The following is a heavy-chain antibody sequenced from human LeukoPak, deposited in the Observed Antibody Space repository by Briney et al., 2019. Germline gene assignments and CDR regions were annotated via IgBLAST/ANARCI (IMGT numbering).Heavy chain of an antibody. CDR2: TRNKANIYTT. CDR1: GFTFSEHY. CDR3: ARVASYYYDSSGLLGYFDY. J-gene: IGHJ4*02. D-gene: IGHD3-22*01. V-gene: IGHV3-72*01. Sequence: GSLRLSCAASGFTFSEHYMDWVRQAPGKGLEWVGRTRNKANIYTTEYPASLKGTFTISRDDSKNSLYLQMNSLKTEDTAVYYCARVASYYYDSSGLLGYFDYWGQGTLVTVSS.